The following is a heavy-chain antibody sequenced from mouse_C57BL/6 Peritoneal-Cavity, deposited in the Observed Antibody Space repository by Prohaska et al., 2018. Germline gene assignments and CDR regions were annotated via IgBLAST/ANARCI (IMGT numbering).Heavy chain of an antibody. V-gene: IGHV1-7*01. CDR2: INPSSGYT. D-gene: IGHD1-1*01. CDR1: GYTFTSYW. CDR3: ARREGFITSYFDY. J-gene: IGHJ2*01. Sequence: CKASGYTFTSYWMHWVKQRPGQGLEWIGYINPSSGYTKYNQKFKDKATLTADKSSSTAYMQLSSLTYEDSAVYYCARREGFITSYFDYWCQGTTLTVSS.